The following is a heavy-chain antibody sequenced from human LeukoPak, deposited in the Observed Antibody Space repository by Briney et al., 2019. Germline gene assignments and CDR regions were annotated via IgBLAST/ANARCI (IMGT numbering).Heavy chain of an antibody. CDR1: GFTFSSYW. J-gene: IGHJ4*02. CDR2: IKEDESAK. Sequence: GGSLRLSCAASGFTFSSYWMAWVRQAPGKGLEWVANIKEDESAKHQADSVKGQFTISRDNAQNSVYLQMSSLRGEDTAVYYCARDVGGTLDYWGQGTLVTVSS. V-gene: IGHV3-7*01. CDR3: ARDVGGTLDY.